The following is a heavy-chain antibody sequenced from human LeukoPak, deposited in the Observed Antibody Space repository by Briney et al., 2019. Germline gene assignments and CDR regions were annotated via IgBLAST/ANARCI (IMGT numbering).Heavy chain of an antibody. Sequence: GGSLRLSCAASGFTFSSYSMNWIRQAPGKGLEWVSYITTGSRSYTNHAESVKGRFTISRDNAKNSLYLQMNSLRAEDTGVYYCARGREVLDYWGQGTLVTVSS. CDR1: GFTFSSYS. D-gene: IGHD1-26*01. CDR3: ARGREVLDY. V-gene: IGHV3-21*05. J-gene: IGHJ4*02. CDR2: ITTGSRSYT.